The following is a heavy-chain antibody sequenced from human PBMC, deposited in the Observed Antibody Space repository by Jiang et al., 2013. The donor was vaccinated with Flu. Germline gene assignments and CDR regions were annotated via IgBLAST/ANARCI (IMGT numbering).Heavy chain of an antibody. D-gene: IGHD3-9*01. CDR2: INWNGGST. J-gene: IGHJ4*02. Sequence: RPGGSLKLSCEASGFTFDDYGMNWVRQAPGKGLEWVSSINWNGGSTDYADSVKGRFTISRDNAKNSLYLQMNSLRAEDTALYYCAREFRWDGFDFDWFDYWGPGTLVTVSS. CDR1: GFTFDDYG. CDR3: AREFRWDGFDFDWFDY. V-gene: IGHV3-20*04.